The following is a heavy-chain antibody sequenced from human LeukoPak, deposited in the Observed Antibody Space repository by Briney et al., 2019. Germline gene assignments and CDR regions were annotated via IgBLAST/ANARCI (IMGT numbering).Heavy chain of an antibody. Sequence: GGSLRLSCAASGFTFSSYGVSWVRQAPGKGLEWVSGINWNGGSTGYADSVKGRFTISRDNAKNSLYLQMNSLRAEDTAVYYCARDGFSDYDYVWGSYRGDFDYWGQGILVTVSS. CDR2: INWNGGST. CDR1: GFTFSSYG. J-gene: IGHJ4*02. V-gene: IGHV3-20*04. D-gene: IGHD3-16*02. CDR3: ARDGFSDYDYVWGSYRGDFDY.